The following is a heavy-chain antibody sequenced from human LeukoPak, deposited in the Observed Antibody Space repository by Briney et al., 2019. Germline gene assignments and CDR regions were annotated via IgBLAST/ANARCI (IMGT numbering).Heavy chain of an antibody. J-gene: IGHJ4*02. Sequence: SETLSLTCTVSGGSISSYYWSWIRQPPGKGLEWIGYIYYSGSTNYNPSLKSRVTISVDTSKNQFSLKLSSVTAADTAVYYCARKPSDYWGQGTLVTVSS. V-gene: IGHV4-59*12. CDR1: GGSISSYY. CDR2: IYYSGST. CDR3: ARKPSDY.